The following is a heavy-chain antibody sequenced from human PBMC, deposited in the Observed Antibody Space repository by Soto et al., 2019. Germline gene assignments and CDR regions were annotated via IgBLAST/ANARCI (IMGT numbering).Heavy chain of an antibody. D-gene: IGHD3-3*01. CDR2: MEYDGSNK. CDR1: GFTFSTFSGFA. V-gene: IGHV3-33*05. Sequence: GGSLRLSCAASGFTFSTFSGFAMYWVRQAPGKGLEWVAVMEYDGSNKYYADSAKGRFTISRDSSKKTLYLQMNSLRAEDTAVYYCVRDQDDSSDAFDIWGQGTMVTVSS. CDR3: VRDQDDSSDAFDI. J-gene: IGHJ3*02.